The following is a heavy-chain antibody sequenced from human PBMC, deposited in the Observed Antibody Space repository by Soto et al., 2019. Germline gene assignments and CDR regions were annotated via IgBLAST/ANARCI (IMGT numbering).Heavy chain of an antibody. V-gene: IGHV4-39*01. D-gene: IGHD4-17*01. CDR1: GGSISSSSYY. J-gene: IGHJ4*02. CDR2: IYYSGST. Sequence: QLQLQESGPGLVKPSETLSLTCTVSGGSISSSSYYWGWIRQPPGKGLEWIGSIYYSGSTYYNPSLKSRVTISVDTSKNQFSLKLSSVTAADTAVYYCARKPTSITTVTHFDYWGQGTLVTVSS. CDR3: ARKPTSITTVTHFDY.